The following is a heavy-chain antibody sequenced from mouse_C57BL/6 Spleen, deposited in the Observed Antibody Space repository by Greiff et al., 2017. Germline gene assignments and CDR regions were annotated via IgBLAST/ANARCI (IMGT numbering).Heavy chain of an antibody. CDR3: TTPLGGFAY. Sequence: EVKLVESGAELVRPGASVKLSCTASGFNIKDDYMHWVKQRPEQGLEWIGWIDPENGDTEYASKFQGKATITADTSSNTAYLQLSSLTSEDTAVYYCTTPLGGFAYWGQGTLVTVSA. CDR2: IDPENGDT. J-gene: IGHJ3*01. V-gene: IGHV14-4*01. CDR1: GFNIKDDY. D-gene: IGHD4-1*01.